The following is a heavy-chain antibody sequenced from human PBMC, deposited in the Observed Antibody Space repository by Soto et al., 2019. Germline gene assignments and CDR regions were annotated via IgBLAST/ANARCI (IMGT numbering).Heavy chain of an antibody. CDR2: ISYTGRT. Sequence: LSLTCIVSGDSVTSGSYYWTWLRQPPGKGLEWIGYISYTGRTKYNPSLQSRVTISVDTSKNDFSLNLSSVTAADTAVYFCAREWGLLPYYVMNVWGHGTAVTVSS. CDR1: GDSVTSGSYY. CDR3: AREWGLLPYYVMNV. J-gene: IGHJ6*02. V-gene: IGHV4-61*03. D-gene: IGHD7-27*01.